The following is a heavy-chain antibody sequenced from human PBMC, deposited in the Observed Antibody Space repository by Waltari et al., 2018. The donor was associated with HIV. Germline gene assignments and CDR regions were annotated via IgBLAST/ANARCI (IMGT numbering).Heavy chain of an antibody. V-gene: IGHV3-23*04. CDR1: GFTLSRYA. J-gene: IGHJ3*02. CDR2: ISVSGGST. CDR3: AKDLFPFDAFDI. D-gene: IGHD3-10*02. Sequence: EVQLVESGGGLVQPGGSLRLSCAASGFTLSRYAMNWVRQAPGKGLEWVSTISVSGGSTYYADSVEGRFTISRDNSKNTLYLQMNSLRAEDTAVYYCAKDLFPFDAFDIWGQGTMVTVSS.